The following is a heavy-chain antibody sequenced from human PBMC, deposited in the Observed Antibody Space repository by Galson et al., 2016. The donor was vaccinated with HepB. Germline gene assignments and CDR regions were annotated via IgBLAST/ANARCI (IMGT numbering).Heavy chain of an antibody. J-gene: IGHJ2*01. Sequence: SETLSLTCAVYGGSLSGYYWSWIRQPPGKGLEWIGEINHSGSTNYNPSLKSRVTISVDTSKNQFSLKLSSVTAADTAVYFCARDRVWYFDLWGRGTLVTVSS. CDR2: INHSGST. CDR1: GGSLSGYY. CDR3: ARDRVWYFDL. V-gene: IGHV4-34*01. D-gene: IGHD3-10*01.